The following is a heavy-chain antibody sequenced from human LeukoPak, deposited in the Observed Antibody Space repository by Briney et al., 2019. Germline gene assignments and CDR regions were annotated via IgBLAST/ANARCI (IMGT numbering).Heavy chain of an antibody. V-gene: IGHV3-48*03. J-gene: IGHJ4*02. D-gene: IGHD2-2*01. Sequence: GGSLRLSCAASGFTFRSYEMNWVRQAPGKGLEWVSYISSSDSTIYYADSVKGRFTISRDNSKNTLYLQMNSLRAEDTAVYYCAKDRIVPAATFDYWGQGTLVTVSS. CDR3: AKDRIVPAATFDY. CDR1: GFTFRSYE. CDR2: ISSSDSTI.